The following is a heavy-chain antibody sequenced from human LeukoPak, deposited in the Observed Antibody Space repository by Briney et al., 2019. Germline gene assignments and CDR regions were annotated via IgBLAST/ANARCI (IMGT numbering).Heavy chain of an antibody. J-gene: IGHJ6*03. Sequence: ASETVSCKASGYGVTGCYMHWLRQPPRQGREWMVWVNPNSGSTNYTQNLQGRITMTRDTSISTAYMELSRMTSADTAVYYCAGAKQYQRPSIYYMDVCCKGTTVTVSS. CDR1: GYGVTGCY. V-gene: IGHV1-2*02. CDR3: AGAKQYQRPSIYYMDV. D-gene: IGHD2-2*01. CDR2: VNPNSGST.